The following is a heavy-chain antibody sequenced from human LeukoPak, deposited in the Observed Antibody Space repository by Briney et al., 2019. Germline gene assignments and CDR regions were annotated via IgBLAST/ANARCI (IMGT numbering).Heavy chain of an antibody. CDR1: GFTFSSFA. J-gene: IGHJ4*02. CDR3: AKVYYDFWSGYYTPFDY. Sequence: GGSLRLSCAASGFTFSSFAMSWVRQAPGNGLEWVSGLGGSDDSTSYADSVKGRFTISRDNSKNTLYLQMNSLRADDTAVYYCAKVYYDFWSGYYTPFDYWGQGTLVTVSS. D-gene: IGHD3-3*01. V-gene: IGHV3-23*01. CDR2: LGGSDDST.